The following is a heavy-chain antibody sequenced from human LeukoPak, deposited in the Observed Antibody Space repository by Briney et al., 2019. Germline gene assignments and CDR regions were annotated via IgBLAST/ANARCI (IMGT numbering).Heavy chain of an antibody. J-gene: IGHJ4*02. D-gene: IGHD5-18*01. CDR2: IYYSGST. CDR3: AREYSYGIYYFDY. Sequence: SETLSLTCTVSGGSISSSNYYWGWIRQPPGRGLEWIGTIYYSGSTYYNPSLKSRVTISVDTSKNQFSLKLSSVTAADTAVYFCAREYSYGIYYFDYWGQGTLVTVSS. CDR1: GGSISSSNYY. V-gene: IGHV4-39*07.